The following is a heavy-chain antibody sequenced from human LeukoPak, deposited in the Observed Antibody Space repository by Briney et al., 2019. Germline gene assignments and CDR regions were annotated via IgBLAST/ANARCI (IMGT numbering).Heavy chain of an antibody. CDR2: INSGGDYK. D-gene: IGHD3-9*01. J-gene: IGHJ4*02. CDR1: GFTFNTFN. Sequence: PGGSLRLSCASSGFTFNTFNMNWFRQAPGKGLEWVSSINSGGDYKYYADSVKGGFTTSRDNAKNSLSLQLNTLRVEDTAIYYCARGHYDVLASSYKWTPDYWGQGTLVTVSS. CDR3: ARGHYDVLASSYKWTPDY. V-gene: IGHV3-21*01.